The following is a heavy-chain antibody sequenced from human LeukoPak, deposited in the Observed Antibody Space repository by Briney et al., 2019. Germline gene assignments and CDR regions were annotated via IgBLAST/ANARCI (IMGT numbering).Heavy chain of an antibody. J-gene: IGHJ4*02. D-gene: IGHD5-24*01. V-gene: IGHV4-39*07. CDR3: ARDGEMATIENYFDY. CDR2: IYYSGST. Sequence: PSETLSLTCTVSGGSISSSSYYWGWIRQPPGKGLEWIGSIYYSGSTHYNPSPKSRVTISLDTSKNQFSLKLSSVTAADTAVYYCARDGEMATIENYFDYWGQGTLVTVSS. CDR1: GGSISSSSYY.